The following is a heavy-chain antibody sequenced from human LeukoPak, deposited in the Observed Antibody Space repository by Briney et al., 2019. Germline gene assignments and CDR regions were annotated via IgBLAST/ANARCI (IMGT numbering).Heavy chain of an antibody. V-gene: IGHV4-39*07. Sequence: SGTLSLTCAVSGGSISSSNYYWGWIRQPPGKGLEWIGSIYYSGTTYYNASLKSRITMSLATSRTQFYLMLSSVTAADTAVYYCARLGGAYFKGGMDVWGQGTTVTVSS. CDR1: GGSISSSNYY. CDR2: IYYSGTT. CDR3: ARLGGAYFKGGMDV. J-gene: IGHJ6*02. D-gene: IGHD2-21*01.